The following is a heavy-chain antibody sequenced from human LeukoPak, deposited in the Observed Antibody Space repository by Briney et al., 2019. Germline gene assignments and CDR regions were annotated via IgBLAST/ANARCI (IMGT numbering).Heavy chain of an antibody. CDR2: MNPNSGNT. CDR3: ASRREYSSSSYYYYGMDV. D-gene: IGHD6-6*01. CDR1: GYTFTSYD. J-gene: IGHJ6*02. V-gene: IGHV1-8*01. Sequence: SVKVSCKASGYTFTSYDINWVRQATGQGLEWMGWMNPNSGNTGYAQKFQGRVTMTRNTSISTAYMELSSLRSEDTAVYYCASRREYSSSSYYYYGMDVWGQGTTVTVSS.